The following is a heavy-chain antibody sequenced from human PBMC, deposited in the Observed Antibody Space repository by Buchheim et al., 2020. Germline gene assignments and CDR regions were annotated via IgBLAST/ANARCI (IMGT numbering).Heavy chain of an antibody. D-gene: IGHD4-23*01. CDR3: ASDYGGNRRYDY. V-gene: IGHV3-74*03. CDR2: IDTDGSSA. Sequence: EVQLVESGGDLVQPGGSLRLSCAASGFTFRTSWMHWVRQGPGKGLVWVSRIDTDGSSATYADSVKGRFTISRDNARKTLYLQMNSLTAEDTAVYFCASDYGGNRRYDYWGQGTL. CDR1: GFTFRTSW. J-gene: IGHJ4*02.